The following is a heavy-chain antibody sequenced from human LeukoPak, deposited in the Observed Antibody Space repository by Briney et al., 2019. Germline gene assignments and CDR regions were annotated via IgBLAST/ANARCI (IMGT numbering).Heavy chain of an antibody. J-gene: IGHJ1*01. V-gene: IGHV1-8*01. CDR2: MNPNSGNT. D-gene: IGHD6-19*01. CDR3: ARASYSSGWSRC. CDR1: GYTFTSYD. Sequence: ASVKASAKASGYTFTSYDINWVRQATGQGLEWMGWMNPNSGNTGYAQKFQGRVTMTRNTSISTAYMELSSLRSEDTAVYYCARASYSSGWSRCWGQRTLLTVSS.